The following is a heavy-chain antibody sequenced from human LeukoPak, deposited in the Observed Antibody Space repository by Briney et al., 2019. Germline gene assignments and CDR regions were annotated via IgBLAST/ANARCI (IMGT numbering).Heavy chain of an antibody. Sequence: SETLSPTCTVSGGSISSGDYYWSWIRQPPGKGLEWIGYIYYSGSTYYNPSLKSRVTISVDTSKNQFSLKLSSVTAADTAVYYCARVSYGYYSTYYWGQGTLVTVSS. D-gene: IGHD5-18*01. J-gene: IGHJ4*02. V-gene: IGHV4-30-4*01. CDR2: IYYSGST. CDR1: GGSISSGDYY. CDR3: ARVSYGYYSTYY.